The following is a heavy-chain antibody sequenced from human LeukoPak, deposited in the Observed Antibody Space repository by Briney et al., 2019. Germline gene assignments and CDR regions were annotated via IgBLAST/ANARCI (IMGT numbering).Heavy chain of an antibody. J-gene: IGHJ6*03. CDR1: GGSISSYY. Sequence: SETLSLTCTVSGGSISSYYWSWIRQPAGKGLEWIGRIYSSGRTNYNPSLKSRVTMPVDTSKNQFSLRLSSVTAADTAVYYCARGGDGGYDMTHYYYYYYMDVWGKGTTVTISS. D-gene: IGHD5-12*01. CDR3: ARGGDGGYDMTHYYYYYYMDV. CDR2: IYSSGRT. V-gene: IGHV4-4*07.